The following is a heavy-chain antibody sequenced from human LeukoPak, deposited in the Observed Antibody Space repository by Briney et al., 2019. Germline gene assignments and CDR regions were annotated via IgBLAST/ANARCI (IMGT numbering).Heavy chain of an antibody. CDR1: GLTVSSND. V-gene: IGHV3-53*01. Sequence: PGGSLRLSCEASGLTVSSNDMSWVRQAPGKGLEWVSVIYSGGSTDYADSVKGRFTISRDKSKNTLYVQMNSLRAEAAAVYYCARGPRGFDPWGQGTLVTVSS. CDR3: ARGPRGFDP. J-gene: IGHJ5*02. CDR2: IYSGGST.